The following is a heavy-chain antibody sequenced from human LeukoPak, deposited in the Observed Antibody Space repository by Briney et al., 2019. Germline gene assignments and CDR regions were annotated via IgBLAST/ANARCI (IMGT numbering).Heavy chain of an antibody. CDR1: GDSISSYY. V-gene: IGHV4-59*01. CDR2: IYHRGST. J-gene: IGHJ6*03. Sequence: SETLSLTCTVSGDSISSYYWSWIRQPPGKGLEWIGYIYHRGSTNYNPSLKSRVTISVDTPKNQFSLKLSSVTAADTAVYYCARGEGFSSGWNLYYYYMDVWGKGTTVTISS. D-gene: IGHD6-19*01. CDR3: ARGEGFSSGWNLYYYYMDV.